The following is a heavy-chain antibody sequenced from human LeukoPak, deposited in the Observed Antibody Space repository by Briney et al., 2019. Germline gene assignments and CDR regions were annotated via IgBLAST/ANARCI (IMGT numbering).Heavy chain of an antibody. CDR1: GGSISSYY. Sequence: SETLSLTCTVSGGSISSYYWSWIRQPAGKGLEWIGRIYTSGSTNYNPSLKSRVTMSVDTSKNQFSLKLSSVTAADTAVYYCERDSSGWYGNYYYMDVWGKGTTVTVSS. D-gene: IGHD6-19*01. V-gene: IGHV4-4*07. CDR3: ERDSSGWYGNYYYMDV. CDR2: IYTSGST. J-gene: IGHJ6*03.